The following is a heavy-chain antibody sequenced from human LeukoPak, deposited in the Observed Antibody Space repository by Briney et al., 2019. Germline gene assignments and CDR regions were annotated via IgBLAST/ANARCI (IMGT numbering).Heavy chain of an antibody. J-gene: IGHJ4*02. CDR1: GGSISSSSYY. D-gene: IGHD2-21*01. V-gene: IGHV4-39*07. Sequence: SETLSLTCTVSGGSISSSSYYWGWIRQPPGKGLEWIGSIYYSGSTYYNPSLKSRVTISVDTSKNQFSLELRSVTAADTAVYYCATSIGWPNVFDHWGQGILVTVSS. CDR2: IYYSGST. CDR3: ATSIGWPNVFDH.